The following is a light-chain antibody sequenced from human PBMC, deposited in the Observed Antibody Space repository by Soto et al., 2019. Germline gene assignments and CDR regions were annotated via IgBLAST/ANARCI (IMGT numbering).Light chain of an antibody. CDR1: SSNIGAGYD. CDR3: QSYYSSLSGPVV. Sequence: QSVLTQPPSVSGAPGQRVTISCTGSSSNIGAGYDVHWYQQLPGTAPKLLIYGNSNRPSGVPDRFSGSKSGTSASLAITGVQAEDEADYYWQSYYSSLSGPVVFGGGTKLTVL. J-gene: IGLJ2*01. V-gene: IGLV1-40*01. CDR2: GNS.